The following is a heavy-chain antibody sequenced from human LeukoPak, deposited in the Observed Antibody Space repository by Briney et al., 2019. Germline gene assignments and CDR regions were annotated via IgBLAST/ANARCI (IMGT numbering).Heavy chain of an antibody. V-gene: IGHV4-34*01. Sequence: SETLSLTCAVYGGSFSGYYWSWIRQPPGKGLEWIGEINHSGSTNYNPSLKSQVTISVDTSKNQFSLKLSSVTAADTAVYYCARGEYDSSGYYPYYFDYWGQGTLVTVSS. CDR2: INHSGST. D-gene: IGHD3-22*01. J-gene: IGHJ4*02. CDR1: GGSFSGYY. CDR3: ARGEYDSSGYYPYYFDY.